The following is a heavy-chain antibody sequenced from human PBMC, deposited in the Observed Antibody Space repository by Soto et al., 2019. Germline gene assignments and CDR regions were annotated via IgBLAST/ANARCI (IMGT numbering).Heavy chain of an antibody. J-gene: IGHJ4*02. CDR1: GGSFSGYY. D-gene: IGHD3-22*01. Sequence: SETPSLTCAVYGGSFSGYYWSWIRQPPGKGLEWIGEINHSGSTNYNPSLKSRVTISVDTSKNQFSLKLSSVTAADTAVYYCARGLKGSGYYYVSYYFDYWGQGTLVTVSS. CDR3: ARGLKGSGYYYVSYYFDY. V-gene: IGHV4-34*01. CDR2: INHSGST.